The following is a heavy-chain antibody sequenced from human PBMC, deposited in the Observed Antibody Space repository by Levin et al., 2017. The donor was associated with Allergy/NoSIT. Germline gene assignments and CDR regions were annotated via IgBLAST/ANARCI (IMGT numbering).Heavy chain of an antibody. CDR2: IDQGGSGK. Sequence: PGGSLRLSCAASGFTFTNYWMTWVRQAPGKGLEWVANIDQGGSGKYYVDSVKGQFTISRDNDMNSLYLQMNSLRAEDTAVYFCARTGDDYWGQGTLVTVSS. CDR3: ARTGDDY. J-gene: IGHJ4*02. V-gene: IGHV3-7*04. D-gene: IGHD4-17*01. CDR1: GFTFTNYW.